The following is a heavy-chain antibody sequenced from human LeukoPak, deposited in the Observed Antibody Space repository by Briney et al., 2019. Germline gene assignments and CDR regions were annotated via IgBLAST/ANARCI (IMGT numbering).Heavy chain of an antibody. V-gene: IGHV4-34*01. D-gene: IGHD3-10*01. CDR3: ARVSGFYYYGSGTANYYYYGMDV. Sequence: PSETLSLTCAVYGGSFSGYYWSWIRQPPGKGLEWIGEINQSGSTNYNPSLKSRVTISVDTSKNQFSLKLSSVTAADTAVYYCARVSGFYYYGSGTANYYYYGMDVWGQGTTVTVSS. CDR2: INQSGST. CDR1: GGSFSGYY. J-gene: IGHJ6*02.